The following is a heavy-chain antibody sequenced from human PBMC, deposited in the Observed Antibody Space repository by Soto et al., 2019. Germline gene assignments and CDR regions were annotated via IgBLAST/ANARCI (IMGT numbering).Heavy chain of an antibody. CDR1: GYTLTSYG. CDR3: ARDIVGAYKYKNHYYYGMDV. J-gene: IGHJ6*02. CDR2: ISAYNGNT. V-gene: IGHV1-18*01. Sequence: ASVKVSCKASGYTLTSYGISWVRQAPGQGLEWMGWISAYNGNTNYAQKLQGRVTMTTDTSTSTAYMELRSLRSDDTAVYYCARDIVGAYKYKNHYYYGMDVCGQRNTVTVSS. D-gene: IGHD1-26*01.